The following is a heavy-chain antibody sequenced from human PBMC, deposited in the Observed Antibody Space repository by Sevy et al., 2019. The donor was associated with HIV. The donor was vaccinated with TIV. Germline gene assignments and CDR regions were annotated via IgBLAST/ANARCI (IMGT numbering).Heavy chain of an antibody. CDR2: INPNSGGT. Sequence: ASVKVSCKASGYTFTGYYMHWVRQAPGQGLEWMGWINPNSGGTNYAQKFQGRVTMTRDTSISTAYMELSRLRSDDTAVYYGARVGAGDYYYYGMNVWGQGTTVTVSS. J-gene: IGHJ6*02. CDR3: ARVGAGDYYYYGMNV. V-gene: IGHV1-2*02. D-gene: IGHD3-16*01. CDR1: GYTFTGYY.